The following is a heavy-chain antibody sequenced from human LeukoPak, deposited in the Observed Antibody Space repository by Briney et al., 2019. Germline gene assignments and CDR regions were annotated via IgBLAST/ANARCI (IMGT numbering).Heavy chain of an antibody. CDR1: GFTFSSAW. CDR3: VRDRVGPDY. V-gene: IGHV3-74*03. Sequence: GGSLKLSCAASGFTFSSAWMHCVRQAPGTGLVWVSRITDDATTTYADPVRGRFTISRDNAKNILYLQMNSLRAEDTAVYYCVRDRVGPDYWGQGTLVTVSS. CDR2: ITDDATT. J-gene: IGHJ4*02. D-gene: IGHD1-26*01.